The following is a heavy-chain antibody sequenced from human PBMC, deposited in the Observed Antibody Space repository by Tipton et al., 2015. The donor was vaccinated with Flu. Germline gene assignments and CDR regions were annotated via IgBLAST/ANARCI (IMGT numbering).Heavy chain of an antibody. CDR1: GDSISSGNDF. J-gene: IGHJ3*02. CDR3: ARDTFYHDWITYDDAFDI. Sequence: TLSLTCTVSGDSISSGNDFWSWIRQPAGKGLEWIGRVHSNGGTNYKPSLKSRVTISVDTSKNQFSLRLTSVTAADTAVYYCARDTFYHDWITYDDAFDIWGQGKMVSVSS. D-gene: IGHD3-9*01. CDR2: VHSNGGT. V-gene: IGHV4-61*02.